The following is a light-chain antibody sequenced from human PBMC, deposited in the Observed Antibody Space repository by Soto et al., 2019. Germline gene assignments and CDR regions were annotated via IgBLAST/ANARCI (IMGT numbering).Light chain of an antibody. V-gene: IGKV1-9*01. Sequence: DIQLTQSPSFLSASVGDRVTITCRASQGISKYLAWYQQKPGKAPKLLLYAASTLHSGVPSTFSGSGSGTEFTLTITSLQPEDSATYYCQQLHSYPIIFGQGTRLEIK. CDR3: QQLHSYPII. CDR1: QGISKY. CDR2: AAS. J-gene: IGKJ5*01.